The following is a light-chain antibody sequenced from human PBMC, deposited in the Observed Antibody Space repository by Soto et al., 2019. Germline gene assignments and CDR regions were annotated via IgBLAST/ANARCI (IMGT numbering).Light chain of an antibody. CDR1: SGDIGAYDY. V-gene: IGLV2-14*03. Sequence: QSALTQPASVSASPGQSITISCTGTSGDIGAYDYVSWYQHHPAKAPKLIIYDVTNRPSGVSTRFSGSKSGTTASLTISGLRADGEADYYCSSYTTASIPVFGGGTKLTVL. CDR3: SSYTTASIPV. CDR2: DVT. J-gene: IGLJ2*01.